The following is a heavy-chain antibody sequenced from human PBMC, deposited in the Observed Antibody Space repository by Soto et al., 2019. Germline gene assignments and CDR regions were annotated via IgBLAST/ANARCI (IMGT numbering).Heavy chain of an antibody. V-gene: IGHV1-69*01. D-gene: IGHD3-22*01. Sequence: QVQLVQSGAEMQQPGASVRVSCKASGGTFSKYAFSWVRQAPGQGLEWLGGTIPMFGTPNYAQKFQGRVTISADESTATVYMELSSLRSEDTAVYFCARPLRDRNYYYGMAGWGQGPTVNVSS. CDR2: TIPMFGTP. J-gene: IGHJ6*02. CDR3: ARPLRDRNYYYGMAG. CDR1: GGTFSKYA.